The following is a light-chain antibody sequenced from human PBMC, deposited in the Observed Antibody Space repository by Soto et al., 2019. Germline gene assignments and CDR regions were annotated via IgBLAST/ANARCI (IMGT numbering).Light chain of an antibody. CDR3: QQSYSTPIT. CDR1: QSISSY. J-gene: IGKJ5*01. V-gene: IGKV1-39*01. CDR2: AAS. Sequence: DIQMTQSPSSLSASVRYRVTITCRTSQSISSYLNWYQQKPGKAPKLLIYAASSLQSGVPSRFSGSGSGTDFTLTISSLQPEDFATYYCQQSYSTPITFGQGTRLEI.